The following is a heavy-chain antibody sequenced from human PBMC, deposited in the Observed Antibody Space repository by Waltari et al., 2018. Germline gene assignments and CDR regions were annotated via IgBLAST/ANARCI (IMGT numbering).Heavy chain of an antibody. CDR3: ATSEGERSSSKDHNWFDP. V-gene: IGHV1-24*01. Sequence: QVQLVQSGAEVKKPGASVKVSCKVSGYTLTELSMHWVRQAPGHGLEWMGGFDPEDGETIYAQKFQGRVTMTEDTSTDTAYMELSSLRSEDTAVYYCATSEGERSSSKDHNWFDPWGQGTLVTVSS. CDR2: FDPEDGET. J-gene: IGHJ5*02. CDR1: GYTLTELS. D-gene: IGHD6-6*01.